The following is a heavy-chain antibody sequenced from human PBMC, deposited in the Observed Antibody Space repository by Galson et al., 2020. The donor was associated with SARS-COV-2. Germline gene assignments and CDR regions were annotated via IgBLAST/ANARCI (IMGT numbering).Heavy chain of an antibody. CDR2: IGTAGDT. CDR1: GFTFSSYD. Sequence: GGSLRLSCAASGFTFSSYDMHWVRQATGKGLEWVSAIGTAGDTYYPGSAKGRFTISRENAKNSLYLQMNSLRAGDTAVYYCARGDYSNYEYYYYYYMDVWGKGTTVTVSS. V-gene: IGHV3-13*01. CDR3: ARGDYSNYEYYYYYYMDV. D-gene: IGHD4-4*01. J-gene: IGHJ6*03.